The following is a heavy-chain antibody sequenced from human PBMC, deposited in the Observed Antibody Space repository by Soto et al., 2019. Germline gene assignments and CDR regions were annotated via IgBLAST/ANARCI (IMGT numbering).Heavy chain of an antibody. J-gene: IGHJ6*02. CDR2: ISYDGSDK. CDR3: ARWVLRYYGMDV. Sequence: GGSLRLSYAASGFTFSSYAMHWVRQAPGKGLEWVAVISYDGSDKFYADSVKGRFTMSRDNSKNTLYLQMNSLRAEDTAVYYCARWVLRYYGMDVWGQGTTVTVSS. V-gene: IGHV3-30-3*01. CDR1: GFTFSSYA. D-gene: IGHD3-3*01.